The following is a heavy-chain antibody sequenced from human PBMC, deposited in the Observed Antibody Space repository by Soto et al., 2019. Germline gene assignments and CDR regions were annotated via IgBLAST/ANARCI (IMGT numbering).Heavy chain of an antibody. CDR1: GFTFSSYG. Sequence: PGGSLRLSCAASGFTFSSYGMHWVRQAPGKGLEWVAVIWYDGSNKYYADSVKGRFTISRDNSKNTLYLQMNSLRAEDTAVYYCARRRQNYYYYYMDGWGKGSTVTGAS. J-gene: IGHJ6*03. CDR2: IWYDGSNK. CDR3: ARRRQNYYYYYMDG. V-gene: IGHV3-33*01.